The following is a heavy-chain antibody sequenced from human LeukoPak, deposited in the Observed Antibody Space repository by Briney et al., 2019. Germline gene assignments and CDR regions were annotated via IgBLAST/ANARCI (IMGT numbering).Heavy chain of an antibody. J-gene: IGHJ6*02. CDR1: GFTFSDHY. V-gene: IGHV3-72*01. CDR3: ARGLGRYGMDV. D-gene: IGHD1-1*01. Sequence: GGSLRLSCAASGFTFSDHYMDWVRQAPGKGLEWVGRTRNKANSYTTEYAASAKGRFTISRDDSKNSLYLQMNSLKTEDTAVYYCARGLGRYGMDVWGQGTTVTVSS. CDR2: TRNKANSYTT.